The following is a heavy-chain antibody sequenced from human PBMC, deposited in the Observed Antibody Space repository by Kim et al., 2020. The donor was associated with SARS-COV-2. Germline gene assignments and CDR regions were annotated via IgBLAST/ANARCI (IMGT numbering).Heavy chain of an antibody. Sequence: SETLSLTCTVSGGSISSGGFYWSWLRQHQGKGLEWIGYISYSGSTYYNPSLKSRVTISVDTPKNQFSLKLSSVTAADTAVYYCARASITMIVVVNAFDIWGQGTMVTVSS. CDR1: GGSISSGGFY. CDR3: ARASITMIVVVNAFDI. V-gene: IGHV4-31*03. J-gene: IGHJ3*02. D-gene: IGHD3-22*01. CDR2: ISYSGST.